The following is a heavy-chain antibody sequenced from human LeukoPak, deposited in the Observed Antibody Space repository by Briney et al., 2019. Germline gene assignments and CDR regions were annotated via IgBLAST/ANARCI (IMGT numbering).Heavy chain of an antibody. D-gene: IGHD2-8*01. Sequence: GGSLRLSCAASGFTFSSYAMNWVRQAPGKGLEWVSAITGSGGRTYYADSVKGRFTISRDNSKNTLYLQMNRLRAEDTAVYYCAKDRVYGYPHDAFDIWGQGTMVTVSS. V-gene: IGHV3-23*01. CDR2: ITGSGGRT. CDR1: GFTFSSYA. J-gene: IGHJ3*02. CDR3: AKDRVYGYPHDAFDI.